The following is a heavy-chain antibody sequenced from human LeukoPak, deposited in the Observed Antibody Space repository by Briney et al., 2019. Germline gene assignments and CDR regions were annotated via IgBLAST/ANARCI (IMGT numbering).Heavy chain of an antibody. Sequence: AGGSLRLSCAASGFSFSDSYMSWVRQAPGKGLEWISYINLSGNTMYYTDSVKGRFTISRDNAKNSLYLEMNSLRAEDTAVYYCAKGRWELLEDFDYWGQGTLVTVSS. CDR3: AKGRWELLEDFDY. CDR2: INLSGNTM. J-gene: IGHJ4*02. D-gene: IGHD1-26*01. V-gene: IGHV3-11*01. CDR1: GFSFSDSY.